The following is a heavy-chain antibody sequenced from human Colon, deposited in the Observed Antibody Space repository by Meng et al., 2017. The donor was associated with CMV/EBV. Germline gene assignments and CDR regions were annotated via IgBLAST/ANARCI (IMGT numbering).Heavy chain of an antibody. D-gene: IGHD6-19*01. Sequence: GESLKISCTVSGYNVSPHAMNWVRQAPGKGLEWVSYISGGSTSTYYADSVKGRFTISRDTPKNTLFLQLNSLRAEDTAVYYCARGVIAVGQRHYFDHWGQGTLVTVSS. CDR2: ISGGSTST. J-gene: IGHJ4*02. CDR3: ARGVIAVGQRHYFDH. V-gene: IGHV3-48*01. CDR1: GYNVSPHA.